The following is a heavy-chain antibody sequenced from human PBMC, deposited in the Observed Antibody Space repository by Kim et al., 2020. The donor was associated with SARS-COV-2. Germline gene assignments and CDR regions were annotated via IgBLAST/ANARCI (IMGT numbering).Heavy chain of an antibody. Sequence: QKLQGRVTMTTDTSTSKAYMELRSLRSDDTAVYYCARTSTYYDSSGYVDYWGQGTLVTVSS. D-gene: IGHD3-22*01. J-gene: IGHJ4*02. V-gene: IGHV1-18*01. CDR3: ARTSTYYDSSGYVDY.